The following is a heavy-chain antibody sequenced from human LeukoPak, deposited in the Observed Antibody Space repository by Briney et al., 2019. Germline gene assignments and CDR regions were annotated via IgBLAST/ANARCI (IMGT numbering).Heavy chain of an antibody. D-gene: IGHD1-26*01. CDR3: ARGVGATEYYFDY. J-gene: IGHJ4*02. CDR2: IYYSGST. Sequence: PSETLSLTCTVSGVSISNYYWSWIRQPPGKGLEWIGYIYYSGSTNYNPSLKSRVTISVDTSKNQFSLKLSSVTAADTAVYYCARGVGATEYYFDYWGQGTLVTVSS. V-gene: IGHV4-59*01. CDR1: GVSISNYY.